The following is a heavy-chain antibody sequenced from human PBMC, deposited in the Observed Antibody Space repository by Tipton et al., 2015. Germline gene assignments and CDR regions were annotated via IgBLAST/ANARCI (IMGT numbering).Heavy chain of an antibody. CDR2: ISTTSRYI. V-gene: IGHV3-21*06. J-gene: IGHJ4*02. Sequence: SLRLSCSASGFNFNTYIMNWVRQAPGKGLEWVSSISTTSRYIYYVDSVKGRFTISRDNAKNSLYLEMNSLRAEDTAVYYCATTIFGVTKAPFFDYWGQGTLVTVSS. CDR1: GFNFNTYI. D-gene: IGHD3-3*01. CDR3: ATTIFGVTKAPFFDY.